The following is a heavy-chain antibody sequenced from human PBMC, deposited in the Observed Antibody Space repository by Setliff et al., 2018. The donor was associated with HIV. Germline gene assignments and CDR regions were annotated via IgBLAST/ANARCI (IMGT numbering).Heavy chain of an antibody. J-gene: IGHJ4*02. D-gene: IGHD2-21*02. V-gene: IGHV1-18*01. CDR2: ISGYNGKT. CDR3: ARDYYGDWGYKFDY. Sequence: ASVKVSCKASGYSFISFGFSWVRQAPGQGLEWMGWISGYNGKTQYSPTLKDRITVTTDASTGTAYMELRSLTSDDTAIYFCARDYYGDWGYKFDYWGQGTLVTVPQ. CDR1: GYSFISFG.